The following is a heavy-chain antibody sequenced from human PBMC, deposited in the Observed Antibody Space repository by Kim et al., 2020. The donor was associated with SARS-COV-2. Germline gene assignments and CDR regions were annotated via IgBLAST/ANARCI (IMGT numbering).Heavy chain of an antibody. Sequence: SETLSLTCTVSGGSISSGGYYWSWIRQHPGKGLEWIGYIYYSGSTYYNPSLKSRVTISVDTSKNQFSLKLSSVTAADTAVYYCARLLRDAFDIWGQGTMVTVSS. J-gene: IGHJ3*02. CDR1: GGSISSGGYY. CDR2: IYYSGST. V-gene: IGHV4-31*03. D-gene: IGHD3-3*01. CDR3: ARLLRDAFDI.